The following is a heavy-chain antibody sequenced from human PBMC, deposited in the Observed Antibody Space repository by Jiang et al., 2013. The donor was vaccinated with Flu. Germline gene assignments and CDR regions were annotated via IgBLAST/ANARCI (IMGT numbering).Heavy chain of an antibody. Sequence: QLVESGGGLVQPGGSLRLSCAASGITFSSYEMNWVRQAPGKGLEWVSYISSSGSTIYYADSVKGRFTISRDNAKNSLYLQMNSLRAEDTAVYYCARDHVDAFDIWGQGTMVTVSS. CDR3: ARDHVDAFDI. CDR1: GITFSSYE. J-gene: IGHJ3*02. V-gene: IGHV3-48*03. CDR2: ISSSGSTI.